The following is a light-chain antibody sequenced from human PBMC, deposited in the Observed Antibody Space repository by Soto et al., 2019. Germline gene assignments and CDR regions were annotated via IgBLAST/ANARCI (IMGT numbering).Light chain of an antibody. Sequence: QSVLTQPPSASETPGQRVTISCSGSSSNIGSNTVNWYQQLPGTAPKLLIYNNNQRPSGVPDRFSGSKSGTSASLAISGLXXXXXXXXFXAAWDDSLNGHWVFGGGTKLT. CDR1: SSNIGSNT. CDR2: NNN. CDR3: AAWDDSLNGHWV. J-gene: IGLJ3*02. V-gene: IGLV1-44*01.